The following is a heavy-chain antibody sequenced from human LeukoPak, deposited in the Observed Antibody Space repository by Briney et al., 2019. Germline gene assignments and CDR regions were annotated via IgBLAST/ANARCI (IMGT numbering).Heavy chain of an antibody. V-gene: IGHV4-38-2*02. Sequence: SETLSLTCGVSGFSISLGYYWVWIRQPAGQGLEWIGSIHPSGTTFYNSSLNSRITMTIGAPKNQFSLRLSLVTAVDTAVYFCATERERRITDWGQGTLVTVSS. CDR2: IHPSGTT. J-gene: IGHJ4*02. D-gene: IGHD1-1*01. CDR1: GFSISLGYY. CDR3: ATERERRITD.